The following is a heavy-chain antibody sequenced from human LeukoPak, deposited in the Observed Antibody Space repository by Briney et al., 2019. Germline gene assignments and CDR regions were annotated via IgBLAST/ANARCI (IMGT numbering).Heavy chain of an antibody. V-gene: IGHV1-18*01. CDR3: ARDLRIAAAVILAY. CDR2: ISAYNGNT. J-gene: IGHJ4*02. CDR1: GYTFTSYG. Sequence: ASVKVSCKASGYTFTSYGISWVRQAPGQGLEWMGWISAYNGNTNYAQKLRGRVTMTTDTSTSTAYMELRSLRSDDTAVYYCARDLRIAAAVILAYWGQGTLVTVSS. D-gene: IGHD6-13*01.